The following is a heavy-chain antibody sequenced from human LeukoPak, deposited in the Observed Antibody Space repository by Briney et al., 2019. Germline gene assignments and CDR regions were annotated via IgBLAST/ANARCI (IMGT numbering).Heavy chain of an antibody. J-gene: IGHJ4*02. D-gene: IGHD5-18*01. CDR3: ATGHSYGYDY. CDR1: GFTFSSYS. CDR2: ISSSSSYI. V-gene: IGHV3-21*01. Sequence: TGGSLRLSCAASGFTFSSYSMNWVRQAPGKGLEWVSSISSSSSYIYYADSVKGRFTISRDNAKNSLYLQMNSLRADDSGVYYCATGHSYGYDYWGQGVLVTVSS.